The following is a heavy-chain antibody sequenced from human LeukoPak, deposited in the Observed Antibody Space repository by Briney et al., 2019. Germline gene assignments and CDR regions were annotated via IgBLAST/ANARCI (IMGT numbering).Heavy chain of an antibody. V-gene: IGHV1-2*02. CDR2: INPNSGGT. D-gene: IGHD3-22*01. J-gene: IGHJ4*02. Sequence: ASVKVSCKASGYTFTSYDINWVRQATGQGLEWMGWINPNSGGTNYAQKFQGRVTMTRDTSISTAYMELSRLRSDDTAVYYCAANPSGYYSASNWGQGTLVTVSS. CDR3: AANPSGYYSASN. CDR1: GYTFTSYD.